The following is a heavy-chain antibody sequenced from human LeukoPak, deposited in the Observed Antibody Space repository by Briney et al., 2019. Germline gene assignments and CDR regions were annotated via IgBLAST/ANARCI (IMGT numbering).Heavy chain of an antibody. CDR1: GGSISSSSYY. Sequence: PSETLSLTCTVSGGSISSSSYYWGWIRQPPGKGLEWIGSIYYSGSTYYNPSLKSRVTISVDTSKNQFSLKLSSVTAADTAVYYCARGAYYDFWSGYSYYFDYWGQGTLVTVSS. V-gene: IGHV4-39*07. D-gene: IGHD3-3*01. CDR2: IYYSGST. J-gene: IGHJ4*02. CDR3: ARGAYYDFWSGYSYYFDY.